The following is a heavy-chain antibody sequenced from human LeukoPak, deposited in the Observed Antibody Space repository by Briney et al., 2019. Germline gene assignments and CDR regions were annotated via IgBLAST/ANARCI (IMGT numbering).Heavy chain of an antibody. CDR2: INPNSGGT. Sequence: GASVKVSCKASGYTFTGYYMHWVRQAPGQGLEWMGWINPNSGGTNYAQKFQGRVTMTRDTSISTAYMELSRLRSDDTAVYYCARDLNEGGYTYYFDYWGQGTLVTVSS. D-gene: IGHD3-22*01. CDR1: GYTFTGYY. CDR3: ARDLNEGGYTYYFDY. V-gene: IGHV1-2*02. J-gene: IGHJ4*02.